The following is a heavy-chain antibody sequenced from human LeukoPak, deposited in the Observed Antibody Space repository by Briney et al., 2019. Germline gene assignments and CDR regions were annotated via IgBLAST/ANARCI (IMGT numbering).Heavy chain of an antibody. D-gene: IGHD3-10*01. J-gene: IGHJ4*02. V-gene: IGHV1-2*06. CDR3: ASGLYGSGSYYGY. CDR1: GYTFTGYY. Sequence: AASVKVSCKASGYTFTGYYMHWVRQAPGQGLEWMGRINPNSGGTNYAQKCQGRVTMTRDTSISTAYMELSRRRSDDTAVYYCASGLYGSGSYYGYWGQGTLVTVSS. CDR2: INPNSGGT.